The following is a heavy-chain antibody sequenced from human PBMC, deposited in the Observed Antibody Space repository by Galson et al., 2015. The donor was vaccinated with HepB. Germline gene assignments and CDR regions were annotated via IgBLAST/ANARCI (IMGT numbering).Heavy chain of an antibody. J-gene: IGHJ6*02. V-gene: IGHV1-18*01. CDR3: ARDRREWELHYYYGMDV. Sequence: SVKVSCKASGYTFTSYGISWVRQAPGQGLEWMGWISAYNGNTNYAQKLQGRVTMTTDTSTSTAYMELRSLRSDDTAVYYCARDRREWELHYYYGMDVWGQGTTVTVSS. CDR2: ISAYNGNT. CDR1: GYTFTSYG. D-gene: IGHD1-26*01.